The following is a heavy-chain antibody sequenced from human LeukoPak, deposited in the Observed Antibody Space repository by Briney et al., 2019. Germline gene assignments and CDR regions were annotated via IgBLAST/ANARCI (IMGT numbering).Heavy chain of an antibody. D-gene: IGHD3-9*01. V-gene: IGHV1-8*01. CDR3: ARSSSYYDILTPLPPSDV. CDR2: MNPKSDNT. J-gene: IGHJ6*02. Sequence: ASVKVSCKVSGYTFTSYEINWVRQATGQGLEWMGWMNPKSDNTGYAQKFQGRVTMTRNTSISTAYMELSSLRSEDTAVYYCARSSSYYDILTPLPPSDVWGQGTTVTISS. CDR1: GYTFTSYE.